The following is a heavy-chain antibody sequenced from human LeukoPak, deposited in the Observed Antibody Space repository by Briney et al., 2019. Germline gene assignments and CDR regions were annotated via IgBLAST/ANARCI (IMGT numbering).Heavy chain of an antibody. Sequence: SETLSLTCTVSGGSISSSSYYWGWIRQPPGKGLEWIGSIYYSGSTYYNPSLKSRVTISVDTSKNQFSLKLSSVTAADAAVYYCARHPDTYYYDSSGLPHFDYWGQGTLVTVSS. D-gene: IGHD3-22*01. CDR1: GGSISSSSYY. J-gene: IGHJ4*02. V-gene: IGHV4-39*01. CDR3: ARHPDTYYYDSSGLPHFDY. CDR2: IYYSGST.